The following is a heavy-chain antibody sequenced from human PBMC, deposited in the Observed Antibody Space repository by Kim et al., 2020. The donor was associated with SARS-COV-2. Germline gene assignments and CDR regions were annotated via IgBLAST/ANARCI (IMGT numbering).Heavy chain of an antibody. D-gene: IGHD3-9*01. Sequence: GESLKISCKGSRYSFTSYWIGWVRQMPGKGLEWMGIIYPGDSDTRYSPSFQGQVTISADKSISTAYLQWSSLKASDTAMYYCASQGELRYFDWPPGMDVWGQGTTVTVSS. V-gene: IGHV5-51*01. CDR1: RYSFTSYW. CDR2: IYPGDSDT. CDR3: ASQGELRYFDWPPGMDV. J-gene: IGHJ6*02.